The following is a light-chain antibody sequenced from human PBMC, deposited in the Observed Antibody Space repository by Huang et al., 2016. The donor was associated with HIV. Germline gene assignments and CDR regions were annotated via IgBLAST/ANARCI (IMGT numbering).Light chain of an antibody. V-gene: IGKV1-5*03. CDR2: KAS. CDR1: ESISSG. Sequence: DIQMTQSPSTLSASVGDRVTITCRASESISSGLAWYQQKPGKAPKLLIYKASSLESGVPSRFSGSGSGTHFTLTISSLHPDDFATYYCQQYNSYLYTFGQGTKLEI. J-gene: IGKJ2*01. CDR3: QQYNSYLYT.